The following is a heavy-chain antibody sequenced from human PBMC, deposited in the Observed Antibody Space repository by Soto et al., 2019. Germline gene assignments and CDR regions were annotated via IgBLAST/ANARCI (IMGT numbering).Heavy chain of an antibody. CDR3: ARDARGITGTPRNWFDP. V-gene: IGHV4-30-4*01. CDR2: IYYSGST. J-gene: IGHJ5*02. D-gene: IGHD1-20*01. CDR1: GGSISSGDYY. Sequence: QVQLQESGPGLVKPSQTLSLTCTVSGGSISSGDYYWSWIRQPPGKGLEWIGYIYYSGSTYYNPSLTSRVTISVDTSKNQFSLKLSSVTAADTAVYYCARDARGITGTPRNWFDPWGQGTLVTVSS.